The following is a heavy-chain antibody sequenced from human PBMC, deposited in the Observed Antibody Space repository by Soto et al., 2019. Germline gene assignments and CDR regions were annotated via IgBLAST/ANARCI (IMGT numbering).Heavy chain of an antibody. V-gene: IGHV4-59*01. CDR2: IYYSGST. J-gene: IGHJ4*02. Sequence: RQPPGKGQEWIGYIYYSGSTNYNPSLNSRVTISVDTSKNQLSVKLSSVTAADTAVYYCASGSLRESIYGGFDYWGQGALVSVSS. D-gene: IGHD5-18*01. CDR3: ASGSLRESIYGGFDY.